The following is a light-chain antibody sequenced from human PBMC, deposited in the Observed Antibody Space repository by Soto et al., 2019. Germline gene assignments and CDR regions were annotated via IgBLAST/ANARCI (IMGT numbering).Light chain of an antibody. J-gene: IGLJ1*01. V-gene: IGLV2-14*03. CDR1: SSDVGGYNS. Sequence: QSVLTQPASVSGSPGQSITISCTGTSSDVGGYNSVSWYQQHPGKAPKLIIYKISNRPSGVSTRFSGSKSGNTASLTISGLQAEDEADYYCSSYTSSVTYVFGTGTKVTVL. CDR3: SSYTSSVTYV. CDR2: KIS.